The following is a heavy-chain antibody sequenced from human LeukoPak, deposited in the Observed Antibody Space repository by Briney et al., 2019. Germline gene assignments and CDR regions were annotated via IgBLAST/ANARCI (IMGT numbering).Heavy chain of an antibody. Sequence: GGSLRLSCAASGFTFSSYWMSWVHQAPGKGLEWVANIKQDGSEKYYVDSVKGRSTISRDNAKNSLYLQMNSLRAEDTAVYYCARDVGYYGSGSYAYWGQGTLVTVSS. J-gene: IGHJ4*02. CDR2: IKQDGSEK. D-gene: IGHD3-10*01. CDR3: ARDVGYYGSGSYAY. CDR1: GFTFSSYW. V-gene: IGHV3-7*01.